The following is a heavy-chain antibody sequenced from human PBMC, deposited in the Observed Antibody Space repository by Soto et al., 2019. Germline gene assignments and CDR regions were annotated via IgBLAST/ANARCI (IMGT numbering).Heavy chain of an antibody. CDR1: GGSVSSSSYY. J-gene: IGHJ6*02. Sequence: SETLSLTCTVSGGSVSSSSYYWGWIRQPPGKGLEWIGSIYYSGSTYYNPSLKSRVTISVDTSKNQFSLKLSSVTAADTAVYYCARLGIAAAGSGMDVWGQGTTVTVSS. V-gene: IGHV4-39*01. CDR2: IYYSGST. D-gene: IGHD6-13*01. CDR3: ARLGIAAAGSGMDV.